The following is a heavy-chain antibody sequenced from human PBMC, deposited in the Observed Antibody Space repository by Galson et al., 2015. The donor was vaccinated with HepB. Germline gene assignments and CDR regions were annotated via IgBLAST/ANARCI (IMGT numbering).Heavy chain of an antibody. CDR3: ARDQGSTAVAGPGYFDL. V-gene: IGHV3-33*01. Sequence: SLRLSCAASGFTFSTHGMHWVRQAPGKGLEWVALIWYDGSDKSYADSVKGLFTISRDYSKNTLYLQLSSLRVEDTAVYYCARDQGSTAVAGPGYFDLWGRGTLVAVSS. CDR2: IWYDGSDK. J-gene: IGHJ2*01. D-gene: IGHD6-19*01. CDR1: GFTFSTHG.